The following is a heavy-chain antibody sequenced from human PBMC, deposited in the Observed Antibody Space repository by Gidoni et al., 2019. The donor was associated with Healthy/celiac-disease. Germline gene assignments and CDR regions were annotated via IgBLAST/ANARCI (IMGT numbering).Heavy chain of an antibody. J-gene: IGHJ6*02. CDR2: IYYSGST. D-gene: IGHD1-7*01. CDR1: GGSISSYY. Sequence: QVQLQESGPGLVKPSETLSLTCTVSGGSISSYYWSWIRQPPGKGLEWIGYIYYSGSTNYNPSLKSRVTISVDTSKNQFSLKLSSVTAADTAVYYCAREESGTPSVNYGMDVWGQGTTVTVSS. CDR3: AREESGTPSVNYGMDV. V-gene: IGHV4-59*01.